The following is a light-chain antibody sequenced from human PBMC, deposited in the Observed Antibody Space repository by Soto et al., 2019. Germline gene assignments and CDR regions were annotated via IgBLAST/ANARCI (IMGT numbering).Light chain of an antibody. CDR1: QGINIY. Sequence: DIQLTQSPSFLSASVGDRVTITCRASQGINIYVAWYQQRPGKAPKLLIFGASTLQSGVPSRFSGSGSGTEFTLTINSLQPEDFATYYCQQLKSYPLTFDGGTKVEIK. V-gene: IGKV1-9*01. CDR2: GAS. CDR3: QQLKSYPLT. J-gene: IGKJ4*01.